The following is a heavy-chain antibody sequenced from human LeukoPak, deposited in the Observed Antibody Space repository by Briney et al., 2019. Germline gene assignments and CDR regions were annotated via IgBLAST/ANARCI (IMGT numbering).Heavy chain of an antibody. J-gene: IGHJ4*02. V-gene: IGHV4-30-4*01. CDR3: ARLTYGSGSYYSIYYYFDY. D-gene: IGHD3-10*01. CDR1: GGSISSGDYY. CDR2: IYYSGST. Sequence: SQTLSLTCTVSGGSISSGDYYWSWIRQPPGKGLEWIGYIYYSGSTYYNPSLKSRVTISVDTSKNQFSLKLSSVTAADTAVYYCARLTYGSGSYYSIYYYFDYWGQGTLVTVSS.